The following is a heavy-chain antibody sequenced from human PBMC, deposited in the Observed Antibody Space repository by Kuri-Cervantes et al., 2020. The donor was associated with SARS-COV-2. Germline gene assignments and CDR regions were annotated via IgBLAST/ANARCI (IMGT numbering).Heavy chain of an antibody. V-gene: IGHV4-59*01. CDR1: GGSISSYY. CDR3: ARVRIFGVPGFAFDI. D-gene: IGHD3-3*01. Sequence: SETLSLTCTVSGGSISSYYWSWIRQPPGKGLEWIGYIYYSGSTNYNPSLKSRVTMSVDTSKNQFSLKLSSVTAADTAVYYCARVRIFGVPGFAFDIWGQGTMVTVSS. J-gene: IGHJ3*02. CDR2: IYYSGST.